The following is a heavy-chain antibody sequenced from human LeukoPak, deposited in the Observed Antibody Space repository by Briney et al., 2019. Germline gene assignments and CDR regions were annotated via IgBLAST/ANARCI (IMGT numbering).Heavy chain of an antibody. D-gene: IGHD2-15*01. CDR2: ICYSVST. CDR3: ARFRGRSAYYLDY. V-gene: IGHV4-59*01. J-gene: IGHJ4*02. Sequence: PSETLSLTCTVSGGSIGNYSWSWIRQPPGKGLEWIGYICYSVSTDYNPSLKSRVTISADTSKNQFSLRLTSVTAPDTAVYYCARFRGRSAYYLDYWGQGTLVTVSS. CDR1: GGSIGNYS.